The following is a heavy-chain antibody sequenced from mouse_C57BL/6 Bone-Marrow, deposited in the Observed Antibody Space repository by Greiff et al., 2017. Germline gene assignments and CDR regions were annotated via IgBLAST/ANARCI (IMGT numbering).Heavy chain of an antibody. CDR2: IYPRSGNT. CDR1: GYTFTSYG. J-gene: IGHJ2*01. Sequence: QVRLQQSGAELARPGASVKLSCKASGYTFTSYGISWVKQRTGQGLEWIGAIYPRSGNTYYNEKFKGKATLTADKSSSTAYMELRSLTSEDSAVYFCAILLWLRPEDFDYWGQGTTLTVSA. V-gene: IGHV1-81*01. CDR3: AILLWLRPEDFDY. D-gene: IGHD2-2*01.